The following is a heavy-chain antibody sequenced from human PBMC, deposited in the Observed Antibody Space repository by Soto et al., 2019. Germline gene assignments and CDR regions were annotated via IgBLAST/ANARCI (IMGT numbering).Heavy chain of an antibody. D-gene: IGHD6-13*01. J-gene: IGHJ4*02. CDR3: ARGKKIAAAGKSNFDY. CDR1: GGSISSGGYY. V-gene: IGHV4-31*03. CDR2: IYYSGST. Sequence: SETLSLTCTVSGGSISSGGYYWSWIRQHPGKGLEWIGYIYYSGSTYYNPSLKSRVTISVDTSKNQFSLKLSSVTAADTAVYYCARGKKIAAAGKSNFDYWGQGTLVTVSS.